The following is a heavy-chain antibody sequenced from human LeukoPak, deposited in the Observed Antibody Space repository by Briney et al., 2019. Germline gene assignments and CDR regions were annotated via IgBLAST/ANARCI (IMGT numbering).Heavy chain of an antibody. J-gene: IGHJ6*03. D-gene: IGHD3-22*01. CDR2: MNPSGST. Sequence: TPSETLSLTCAVYGGSFSGYYWTWIRQTPEKGLEWIGEMNPSGSTNYNPSLKSRATISVDTSKNQFSLELSSVTAADTAVYYCARGRQDVTMIVVVMTAVSYYLDVWGKGTTVTVS. CDR3: ARGRQDVTMIVVVMTAVSYYLDV. V-gene: IGHV4-34*01. CDR1: GGSFSGYY.